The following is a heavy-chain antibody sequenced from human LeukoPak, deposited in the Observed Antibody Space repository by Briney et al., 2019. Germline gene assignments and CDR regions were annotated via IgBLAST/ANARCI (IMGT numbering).Heavy chain of an antibody. CDR2: ISPIGSYI. D-gene: IGHD6-19*01. CDR1: GFTFCSYS. CDR3: ASQTPRRLPIAVADYFDY. J-gene: IGHJ4*02. Sequence: GGSLRLSCAVSGFTFCSYSMNWVRQAPGKGVEWVSFISPIGSYIYYADSVKGRFTIARDNAKNTLYLQMNSLRAEDTAVYYCASQTPRRLPIAVADYFDYWGQGTLVTVSS. V-gene: IGHV3-21*01.